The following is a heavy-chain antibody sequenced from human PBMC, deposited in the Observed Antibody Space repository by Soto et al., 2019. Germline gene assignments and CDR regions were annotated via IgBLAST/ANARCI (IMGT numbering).Heavy chain of an antibody. J-gene: IGHJ6*02. CDR1: GYTFTSYG. D-gene: IGHD3-10*01. CDR3: ARFRVTMVRGVIITGFMDV. V-gene: IGHV1-18*01. Sequence: QVQLVQSGAEVKKPGASVKVSCKASGYTFTSYGISWVRQAPGQGLEWMGWISAYNGNTNYAQKLQGRVTMTTDTSTSTAYMELRSLRSDDTAVYYCARFRVTMVRGVIITGFMDVWGQGTTVTVSS. CDR2: ISAYNGNT.